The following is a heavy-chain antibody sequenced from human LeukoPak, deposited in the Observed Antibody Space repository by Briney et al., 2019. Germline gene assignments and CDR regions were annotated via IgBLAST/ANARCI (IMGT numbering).Heavy chain of an antibody. J-gene: IGHJ5*02. CDR1: GVTLSPYV. CDR2: ISYEGGTQ. Sequence: PGMSLRLSCAASGVTLSPYVMHWVRQAPGKGLEWVAVISYEGGTQHYADSVKGRFIISRDNSRNRLFLQVNILRTEDAAVYYCAKEGTPQVSTWYDLWGQGTQVIVSS. D-gene: IGHD3-10*01. CDR3: AKEGTPQVSTWYDL. V-gene: IGHV3-30*18.